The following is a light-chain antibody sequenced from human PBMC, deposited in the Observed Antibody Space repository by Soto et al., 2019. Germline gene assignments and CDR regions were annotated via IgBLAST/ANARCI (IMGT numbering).Light chain of an antibody. CDR3: SSYTSSSTLV. V-gene: IGLV2-14*01. J-gene: IGLJ2*01. Sequence: QSVLTQPASVSGSPGQSITISCAGTSSDVGGYNYVFWYQQHPGKAPKLMIYDVTNRPSGVSNRFSGSKSGNTASLTISGLQPEDEADYYCSSYTSSSTLVFGGGTKLTVL. CDR2: DVT. CDR1: SSDVGGYNY.